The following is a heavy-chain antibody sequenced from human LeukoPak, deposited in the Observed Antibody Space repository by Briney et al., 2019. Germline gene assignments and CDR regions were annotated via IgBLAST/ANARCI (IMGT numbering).Heavy chain of an antibody. V-gene: IGHV1-46*01. J-gene: IGHJ5*02. CDR3: ARQGVDYDILTGYYNGFWFDP. CDR2: INPSGGST. Sequence: ASVKVSCKASGYTSTSYYMHWVRQAPGQGLEWMGIINPSGGSTSYAQKFQGRVTMTRDTSTSTVYMELSSLRSEDTAVYYCARQGVDYDILTGYYNGFWFDPRGQGTLVTVSS. D-gene: IGHD3-9*01. CDR1: GYTSTSYY.